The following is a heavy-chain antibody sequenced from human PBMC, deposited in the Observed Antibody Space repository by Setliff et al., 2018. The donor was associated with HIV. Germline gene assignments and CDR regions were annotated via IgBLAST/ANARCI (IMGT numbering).Heavy chain of an antibody. D-gene: IGHD5-18*01. Sequence: ETLSLTCAVSGYSISSGYYWGWIRQPPGKGLEWIGSIYHSGSTYNNPSLKSRVTISVDTSKNQFSLKLTSVTAADPAVYYCARTLRAAAMGYFDYWGQGTQVTVSS. CDR2: IYHSGST. V-gene: IGHV4-38-2*01. CDR3: ARTLRAAAMGYFDY. CDR1: GYSISSGYY. J-gene: IGHJ4*02.